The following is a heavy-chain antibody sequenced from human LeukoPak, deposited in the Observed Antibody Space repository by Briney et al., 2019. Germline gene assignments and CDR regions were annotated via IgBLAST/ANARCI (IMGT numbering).Heavy chain of an antibody. Sequence: GGPLRLSCAASGSTFDDYAMHWVRKAQGKGLEWVSLISVDGGSTYYADAVKGRFTISRDNSKNSLYLQMNSLRTEDTALYYCAKASLYYYGMDVWGQETTVTVSS. CDR3: AKASLYYYGMDV. J-gene: IGHJ6*02. V-gene: IGHV3-43*02. CDR1: GSTFDDYA. CDR2: ISVDGGST.